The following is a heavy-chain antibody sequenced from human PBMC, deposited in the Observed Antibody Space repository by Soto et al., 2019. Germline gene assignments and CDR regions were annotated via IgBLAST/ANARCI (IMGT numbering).Heavy chain of an antibody. CDR1: GFTFSSYT. Sequence: QVQLVESGGGVVQPGRSLRISCAASGFTFSSYTLHWVRQAPGRGLEWVAVISSDGSNKYYADSVRGRFTISRDNSKNTLFLQMNSLRAEDTAVYHCARHRRVIVVVHEAFDTWGQGTMVTVSS. V-gene: IGHV3-30-3*01. CDR2: ISSDGSNK. J-gene: IGHJ3*02. D-gene: IGHD3-22*01. CDR3: ARHRRVIVVVHEAFDT.